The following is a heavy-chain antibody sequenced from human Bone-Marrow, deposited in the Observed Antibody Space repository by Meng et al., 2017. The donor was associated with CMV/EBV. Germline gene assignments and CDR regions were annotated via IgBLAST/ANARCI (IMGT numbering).Heavy chain of an antibody. CDR2: INPSGGST. CDR3: GREEGSSWNRLDY. V-gene: IGHV1-46*01. Sequence: ASVKVSCKASGYTFTSYYMHWVRQAPGQGLEWMGIINPSGGSTSYAQKFQGRVTMTRDTSTSTAYMELSSMRSEDEAVDYCGREEGSSWNRLDYWGQGTLVTVSS. CDR1: GYTFTSYY. D-gene: IGHD6-13*01. J-gene: IGHJ4*02.